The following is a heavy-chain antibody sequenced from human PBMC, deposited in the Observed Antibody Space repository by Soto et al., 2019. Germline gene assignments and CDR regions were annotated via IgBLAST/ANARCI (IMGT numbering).Heavy chain of an antibody. V-gene: IGHV5-10-1*01. D-gene: IGHD3-22*01. J-gene: IGHJ4*02. CDR3: ARQWTDSSGYNDY. Sequence: HGESLKISCKGSGYSFTSYWISWVRQMPGKGLEWMGRIDPSDSYTNYSPSFQGHVTISADKSISTAYLQWSSLKASDTAMYYCARQWTDSSGYNDYWGQGTLVTVSS. CDR1: GYSFTSYW. CDR2: IDPSDSYT.